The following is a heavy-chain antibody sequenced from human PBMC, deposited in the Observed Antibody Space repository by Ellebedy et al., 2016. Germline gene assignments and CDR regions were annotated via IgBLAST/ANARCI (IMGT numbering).Heavy chain of an antibody. D-gene: IGHD3-16*01. J-gene: IGHJ4*02. CDR1: GFIFTNHA. CDR2: ISGSAIST. CDR3: ARDLGGFPGVDS. Sequence: GGSLRLSCAASGFIFTNHAMSWVRHAPGKGLEWVSTISGSAISTYYTDSVKGRFTISSDESKNTVFLQMNSLRAEDTATYYCARDLGGFPGVDSWGQGTVVTVSS. V-gene: IGHV3-23*01.